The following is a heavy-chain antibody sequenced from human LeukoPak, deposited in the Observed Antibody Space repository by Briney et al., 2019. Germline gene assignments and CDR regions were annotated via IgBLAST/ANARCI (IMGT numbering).Heavy chain of an antibody. CDR3: AKGFQTYGELSFDV. V-gene: IGHV3-23*01. J-gene: IGHJ4*02. CDR1: GFTFSNYA. Sequence: QSGGSLRLSCAASGFTFSNYAMSWVRQAPGKGLEWVSTVSGSASNTYYADSVKGRFTISRDNSKTTLYLQMNSLRADDTAVYYCAKGFQTYGELSFDVWGQGTLVAVSS. D-gene: IGHD4-17*01. CDR2: VSGSASNT.